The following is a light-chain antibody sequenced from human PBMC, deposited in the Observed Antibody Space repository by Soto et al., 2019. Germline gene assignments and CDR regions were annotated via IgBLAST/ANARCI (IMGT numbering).Light chain of an antibody. CDR3: QQRSNLPPT. V-gene: IGKV3-11*01. CDR2: DAS. CDR1: QFIDRY. Sequence: EIVLTQSPGTLSLSAGERANLSCRASQFIDRYLAWYRQIPGQAPRLLIYDASNRATGIPDRFSGGVSGTDGTITISSLQQEDFSVYYGQQRSNLPPTFGQGTRLEIK. J-gene: IGKJ5*01.